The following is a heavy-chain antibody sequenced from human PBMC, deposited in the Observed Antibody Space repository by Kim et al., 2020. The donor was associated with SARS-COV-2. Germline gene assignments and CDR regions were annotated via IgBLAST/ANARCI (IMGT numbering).Heavy chain of an antibody. CDR3: AVLKTARGRPFDY. CDR1: GGSISSSNW. CDR2: IYHSGST. Sequence: SETLSLTCAVSGGSISSSNWWSWVRQPPGKGLEWIGEIYHSGSTNYNPSLKSRVTISVDKSKNQFSLKLSSVTAADTAVYYCAVLKTARGRPFDYWGQGTLVTVSS. J-gene: IGHJ4*02. V-gene: IGHV4-4*02.